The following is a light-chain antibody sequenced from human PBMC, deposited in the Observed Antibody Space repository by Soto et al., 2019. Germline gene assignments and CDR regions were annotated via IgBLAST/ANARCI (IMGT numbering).Light chain of an antibody. CDR3: GSYTITATRV. CDR1: SSDIGGYDF. CDR2: EVS. J-gene: IGLJ1*01. V-gene: IGLV2-14*01. Sequence: QSVLTQPASVSGSPGQSITISCTGTSSDIGGYDFVSWYQQHPGKAPKLMIYEVSNRPSGVSNRFSGSKSGNTASLTISGLRAEDEADYYCGSYTITATRVFGTGTKVTVL.